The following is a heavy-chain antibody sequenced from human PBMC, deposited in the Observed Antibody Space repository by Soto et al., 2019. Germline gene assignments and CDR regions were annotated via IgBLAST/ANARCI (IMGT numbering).Heavy chain of an antibody. J-gene: IGHJ5*02. CDR1: GGTFSSYT. D-gene: IGHD3-10*01. Sequence: SVKVSCKASGGTFSSYTISWVRQAPGQGLEWMGRIIPILGIANYAQKFQGRVTITADKSTSTAYMELSSLRSEDTAVYYCARVTGSGSYYNPYNWFDPWGQGTLVTVSS. V-gene: IGHV1-69*02. CDR3: ARVTGSGSYYNPYNWFDP. CDR2: IIPILGIA.